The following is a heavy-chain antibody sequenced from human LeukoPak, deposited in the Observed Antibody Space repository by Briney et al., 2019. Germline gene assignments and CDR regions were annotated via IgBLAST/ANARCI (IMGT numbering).Heavy chain of an antibody. Sequence: ASVKVSCKASGGTFSSYAISWVRQAPGQGLEWMGWVSAYNGNTNYAQKLQGRVTMTTDTSTSTAYMELRSLRSDDTAVYYCARNNYGDYRAHDYWGQGTLVTVSS. CDR2: VSAYNGNT. CDR1: GGTFSSYA. J-gene: IGHJ4*02. CDR3: ARNNYGDYRAHDY. D-gene: IGHD4-17*01. V-gene: IGHV1-18*01.